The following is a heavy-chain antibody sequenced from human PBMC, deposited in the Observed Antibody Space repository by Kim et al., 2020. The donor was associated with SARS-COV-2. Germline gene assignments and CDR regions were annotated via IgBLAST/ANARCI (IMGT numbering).Heavy chain of an antibody. J-gene: IGHJ5*02. Sequence: SGDTRYNPSLRSRVILSADTSKNQFFLKMTSGTATDTAVYFCARGSGWFDPWGQGTLVTVSS. D-gene: IGHD3-10*01. CDR3: ARGSGWFDP. CDR2: SGDT. V-gene: IGHV4-4*07.